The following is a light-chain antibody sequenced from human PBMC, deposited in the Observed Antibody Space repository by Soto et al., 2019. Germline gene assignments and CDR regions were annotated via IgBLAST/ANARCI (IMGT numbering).Light chain of an antibody. CDR3: QQYVHWPPGA. Sequence: EIVVTQSPATLSVSPGERVTLSCRASQSVSSSLAWYQQRPGQAPRLLIYDTSTRAAGIAARFSGSGSGTEVTLTSSSLQSEDSAVYYCQQYVHWPPGAFGQGTTVEIK. J-gene: IGKJ1*01. CDR1: QSVSSS. CDR2: DTS. V-gene: IGKV3-15*01.